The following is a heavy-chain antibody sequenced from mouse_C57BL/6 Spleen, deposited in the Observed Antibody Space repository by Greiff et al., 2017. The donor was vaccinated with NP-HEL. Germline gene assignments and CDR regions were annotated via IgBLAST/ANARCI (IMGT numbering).Heavy chain of an antibody. CDR2: IYPRSGNT. D-gene: IGHD2-2*01. V-gene: IGHV1-81*01. CDR1: GYTFTSYG. CDR3: ARSGMDGYGAWFAY. Sequence: QVQLKQSGAELARPGASVKLSCKASGYTFTSYGISWVKQRTGQGLEWIGEIYPRSGNTYYNEKFKGKATLTADKSSSTAYMELRSLTSEDSAVYFCARSGMDGYGAWFAYWGQGTLVTVSA. J-gene: IGHJ3*01.